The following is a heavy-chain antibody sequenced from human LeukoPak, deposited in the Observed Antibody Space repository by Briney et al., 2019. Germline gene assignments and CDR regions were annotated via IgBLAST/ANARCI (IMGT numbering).Heavy chain of an antibody. CDR1: GFTFSNAW. CDR3: TTLFGSGWDTDFDY. J-gene: IGHJ4*02. Sequence: GGSLRLSCAASGFTFSNAWMSWVRQAPGKGLEWVGRIKSKTDGGTTDYAAPVKGRFTISRDDSKNTLYLQMNSLKTEDTAVYYCTTLFGSGWDTDFDYWAREPWSPSPQ. V-gene: IGHV3-15*01. D-gene: IGHD6-19*01. CDR2: IKSKTDGGTT.